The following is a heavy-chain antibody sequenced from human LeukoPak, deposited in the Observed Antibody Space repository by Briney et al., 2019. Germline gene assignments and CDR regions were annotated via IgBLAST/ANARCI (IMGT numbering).Heavy chain of an antibody. CDR2: IKSKIDGGTT. J-gene: IGHJ4*02. V-gene: IGHV3-15*07. CDR3: TTSKMGVGSFDY. D-gene: IGHD1-26*01. Sequence: GGSLRLSCAASDFTVNNVWMNSVRQAPGKGLEWVGRIKSKIDGGTTDHAAPVKGRFSISRDESKNTLYLQMNSLKTEDTAVYYCTTSKMGVGSFDYRGQGTLVTVSS. CDR1: DFTVNNVW.